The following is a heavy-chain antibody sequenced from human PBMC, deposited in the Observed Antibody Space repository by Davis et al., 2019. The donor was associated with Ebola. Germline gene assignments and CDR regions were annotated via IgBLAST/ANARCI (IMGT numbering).Heavy chain of an antibody. CDR1: GGSFSGYY. D-gene: IGHD2-21*02. Sequence: SQTLSLTCAVYGGSFSGYYWSWIRQPPGKGLEWIGYIYYSGSTNYNPSLKSRVTKSVDKSKNQFSLKLSSVTAADTAVYYCARDQSVTNYYYYYGMDVWGQGTTVTVSS. CDR2: IYYSGST. CDR3: ARDQSVTNYYYYYGMDV. V-gene: IGHV4-59*12. J-gene: IGHJ6*02.